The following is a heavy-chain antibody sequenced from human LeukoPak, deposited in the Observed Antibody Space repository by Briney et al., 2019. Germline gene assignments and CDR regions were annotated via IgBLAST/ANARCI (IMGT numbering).Heavy chain of an antibody. CDR1: GGSISSGDYY. V-gene: IGHV4-30-4*01. J-gene: IGHJ4*02. Sequence: SETLSLTCTVSGGSISSGDYYWSWIRQPPGKGLEWIGYIYYSGSTYYNPSLKSRVTISVDTSKNQFSRKLSSVTAADTAVYYCARADASQIDYWGQGTLVTVSS. D-gene: IGHD2-2*01. CDR3: ARADASQIDY. CDR2: IYYSGST.